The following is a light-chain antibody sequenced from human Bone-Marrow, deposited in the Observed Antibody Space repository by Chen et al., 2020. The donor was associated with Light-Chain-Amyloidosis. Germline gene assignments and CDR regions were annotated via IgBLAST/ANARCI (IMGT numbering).Light chain of an antibody. V-gene: IGKV3-20*01. Sequence: EIVLTQSLGTLSLSPGEGANLSCRASQTISSNYLTWYQQKFGQAPRLLIYGSSSRATGIPDRFTGSGSGTDFTLTINRLEPEDFAMHYCQQYGTSPLTFGGGTKVEIK. CDR2: GSS. J-gene: IGKJ4*01. CDR1: QTISSNY. CDR3: QQYGTSPLT.